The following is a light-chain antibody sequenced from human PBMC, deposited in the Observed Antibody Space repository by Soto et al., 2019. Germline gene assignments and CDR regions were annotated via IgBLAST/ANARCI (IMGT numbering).Light chain of an antibody. CDR2: GAS. J-gene: IGKJ3*01. CDR3: QQYGSSPLT. V-gene: IGKV3-20*01. CDR1: QSVSSSY. Sequence: EIVLTQSPGTLSLSPGERATLSCRASQSVSSSYLAWYQQKPGQAPRLLIYGASSSAPGIPARFSGSGSGRDFTLTSSRLEPEDFAVYYCQQYGSSPLTFGPGTKVDIK.